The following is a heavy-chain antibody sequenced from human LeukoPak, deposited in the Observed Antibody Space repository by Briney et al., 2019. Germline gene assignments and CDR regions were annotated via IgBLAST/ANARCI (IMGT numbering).Heavy chain of an antibody. J-gene: IGHJ4*02. CDR3: ARGDSVGYCSSTSCRTDYFDY. Sequence: GGSLRLSCAASGFTVSSNYMSWVRQAPGKGLEWVSVMYSGGSTYYADSVKGRFTISRDNSKNTLYLQMNSLRAEDTAVYYCARGDSVGYCSSTSCRTDYFDYWGQGTLVTVSS. D-gene: IGHD2-2*01. V-gene: IGHV3-66*02. CDR1: GFTVSSNY. CDR2: MYSGGST.